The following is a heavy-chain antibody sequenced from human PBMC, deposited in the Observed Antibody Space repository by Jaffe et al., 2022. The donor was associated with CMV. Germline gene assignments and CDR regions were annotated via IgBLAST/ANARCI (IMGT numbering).Heavy chain of an antibody. J-gene: IGHJ4*02. CDR1: GFTFSAHG. CDR2: LRAGDGKI. CDR3: ARGGAPDAYRSPWRTRLCTGSRCFDPPSVGNNYLDH. D-gene: IGHD2-8*02. Sequence: EVQLVESGGGLVKPGGSLRLSCSASGFTFSAHGLNWVRQAPGKGLEWVSSLRAGDGKINYADSVRGRFAVSRDNAMNSFFLQMNSLTAEDTGVYYCARGGAPDAYRSPWRTRLCTGSRCFDPPSVGNNYLDHWGQGTLVAVTS. V-gene: IGHV3-21*03.